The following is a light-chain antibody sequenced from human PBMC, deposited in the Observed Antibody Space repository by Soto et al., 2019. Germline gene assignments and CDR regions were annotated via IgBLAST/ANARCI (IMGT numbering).Light chain of an antibody. CDR1: QSVSIW. Sequence: DIQMTQSPSTLSASEGDRVTISCRASQSVSIWLAWYQQKPGRAPKLLIYKSSILESGVPSRFSGSGSGTEFTLTISSLQHADFATYYCQQFNSSQWTFGTGTKVDIX. CDR3: QQFNSSQWT. J-gene: IGKJ1*01. CDR2: KSS. V-gene: IGKV1-5*03.